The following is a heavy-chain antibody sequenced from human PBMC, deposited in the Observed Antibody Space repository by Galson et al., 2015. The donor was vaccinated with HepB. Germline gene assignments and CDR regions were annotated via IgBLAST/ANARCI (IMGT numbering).Heavy chain of an antibody. CDR2: ISSNNGDT. D-gene: IGHD3-10*01. J-gene: IGHJ4*02. CDR1: GSTFTNYG. CDR3: ATMRRGLDY. Sequence: SVTVSCKASGSTFTNYGISWVRQAPGQGLEWMGWISSNNGDTNYAQKLQGRVTMTTDTSTSTAYMELRSLRSDDTAVYYCATMRRGLDYWGQGTLVTVSS. V-gene: IGHV1-18*04.